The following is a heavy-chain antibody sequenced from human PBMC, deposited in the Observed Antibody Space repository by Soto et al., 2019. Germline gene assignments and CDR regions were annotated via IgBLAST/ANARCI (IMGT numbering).Heavy chain of an antibody. D-gene: IGHD3-10*01. V-gene: IGHV2-26*01. J-gene: IGHJ6*02. CDR1: GFSLSNARMG. CDR2: IFSNDEK. CDR3: ARIRERSMARYYYGMDV. Sequence: SGPTLVNPTETLTLTCTASGFSLSNARMGASWIRQPPGKALEWLAHIFSNDEKSYSTSLKSRLTISKDTSKSQVVLTMTNMDPVDTATYYCARIRERSMARYYYGMDVWGQGTTVTVSS.